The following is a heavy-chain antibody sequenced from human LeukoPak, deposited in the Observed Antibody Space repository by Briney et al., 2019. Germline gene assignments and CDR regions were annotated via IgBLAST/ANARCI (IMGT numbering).Heavy chain of an antibody. V-gene: IGHV4-38-2*02. J-gene: IGHJ4*02. CDR1: GYSISSGYY. CDR2: IYHSGST. CDR3: ARVIVVVPAAILAFDY. Sequence: SETLSLTCTVSGYSISSGYYWGWIRQPPGKGLEWIGSIYHSGSTYYNPSLKSRVTISVDTSKNQFSLKLSSVTAADTAAYYCARVIVVVPAAILAFDYWGQGTLVTVSS. D-gene: IGHD2-2*02.